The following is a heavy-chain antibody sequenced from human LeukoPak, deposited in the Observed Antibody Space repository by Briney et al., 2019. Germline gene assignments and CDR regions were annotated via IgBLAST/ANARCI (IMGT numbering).Heavy chain of an antibody. V-gene: IGHV3-48*03. CDR1: GFTFRNYG. CDR3: ASDGPGTGLDY. D-gene: IGHD3/OR15-3a*01. J-gene: IGHJ4*02. Sequence: GGALRLSCAASGFTFRNYGMNWVRQAPGKGLEWITYISGPGSAIYYADSVKGRFTMSRDNAKNSLYLQMNSLRAEDTAVYYCASDGPGTGLDYWGQGTLVTVSS. CDR2: ISGPGSAI.